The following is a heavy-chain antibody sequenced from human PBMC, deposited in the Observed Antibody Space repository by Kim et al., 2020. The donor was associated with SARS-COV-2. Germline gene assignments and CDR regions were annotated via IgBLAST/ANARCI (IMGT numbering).Heavy chain of an antibody. CDR1: GFTFSSYA. J-gene: IGHJ4*02. CDR3: ASTTMIVVVITITDY. Sequence: GGSLRLSCAASGFTFSSYAMSWVRQAPGKGLEWVSAISGSGGSTYYADSVKGRFTISRDNSKNTLYLQMNSLRAEDTAVYYCASTTMIVVVITITDYWGQGTLVTVSS. CDR2: ISGSGGST. D-gene: IGHD3-22*01. V-gene: IGHV3-23*01.